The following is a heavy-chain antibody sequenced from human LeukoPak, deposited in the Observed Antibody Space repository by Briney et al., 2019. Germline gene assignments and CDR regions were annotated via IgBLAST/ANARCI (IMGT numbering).Heavy chain of an antibody. CDR3: ARAITYYYYYMDV. V-gene: IGHV1-69*06. Sequence: ASVKVSCKASGGTFSSYAISWVRQAPGQGLEWMGGIIPIFGTANYAQKFQGRVTIAADKSTSTAYMELSSLRSEDTAVYYCARAITYYYYYMDVWGKGTTVTVSS. CDR2: IIPIFGTA. CDR1: GGTFSSYA. J-gene: IGHJ6*03. D-gene: IGHD1-14*01.